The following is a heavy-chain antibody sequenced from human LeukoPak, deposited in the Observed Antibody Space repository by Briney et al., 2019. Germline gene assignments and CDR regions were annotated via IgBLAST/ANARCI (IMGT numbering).Heavy chain of an antibody. CDR3: ARDGYGNNYMDV. D-gene: IGHD1/OR15-1a*01. J-gene: IGHJ6*03. CDR1: VFTVSSNF. Sequence: GGSLRLSCAAAVFTVSSNFMSWVRQAPGKGLEWVSVIYSGGTTYYADSVKGRFTISRDNSKNTLYLQINSLRAEDTAVYYCARDGYGNNYMDVWGKGTTVTVSS. V-gene: IGHV3-53*01. CDR2: IYSGGTT.